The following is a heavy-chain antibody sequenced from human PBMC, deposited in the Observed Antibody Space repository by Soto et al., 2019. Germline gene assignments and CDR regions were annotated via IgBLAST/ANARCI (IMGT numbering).Heavy chain of an antibody. J-gene: IGHJ4*02. Sequence: LRLSCAASGFTFSSYGMHWVRQAPGKGLEWVAVISYDGSNKYYADSVKGRFTISRDNSKNTLYLQMNSLRAEDTAVYYCAKDLMGYCSGGSCYGYDYWGQGTLVTVSS. D-gene: IGHD2-15*01. CDR2: ISYDGSNK. V-gene: IGHV3-30*18. CDR1: GFTFSSYG. CDR3: AKDLMGYCSGGSCYGYDY.